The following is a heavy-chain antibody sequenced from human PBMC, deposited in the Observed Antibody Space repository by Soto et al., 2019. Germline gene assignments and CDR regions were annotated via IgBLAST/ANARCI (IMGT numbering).Heavy chain of an antibody. V-gene: IGHV1-2*04. Sequence: ASVKVSCKASGYTFTGYYMHWVRQAPGQGLEWMGWINPNSGGTNYAQKFQGWVTMTRDTSISTAYMELSRLRSDDTAVYYCARDPGGYCSGGSCYPVAYYFDYWGQGTLVTVSS. CDR3: ARDPGGYCSGGSCYPVAYYFDY. D-gene: IGHD2-15*01. J-gene: IGHJ4*02. CDR2: INPNSGGT. CDR1: GYTFTGYY.